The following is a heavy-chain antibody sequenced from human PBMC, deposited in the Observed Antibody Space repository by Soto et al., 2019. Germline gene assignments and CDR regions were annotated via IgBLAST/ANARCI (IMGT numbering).Heavy chain of an antibody. CDR1: GFTFSSYG. D-gene: IGHD3-3*01. CDR3: ARDSATYYDFWSGYHDWPYYYYGMDV. J-gene: IGHJ6*02. V-gene: IGHV3-33*01. Sequence: GGSLRLSCAASGFTFSSYGMHWVRQAPGKGLEWVAVIWYDGSNNYYADSVKGRFTISRDNSKSTLYLQMNSLRAEDTAVYYCARDSATYYDFWSGYHDWPYYYYGMDVWGQGTTVTVSS. CDR2: IWYDGSNN.